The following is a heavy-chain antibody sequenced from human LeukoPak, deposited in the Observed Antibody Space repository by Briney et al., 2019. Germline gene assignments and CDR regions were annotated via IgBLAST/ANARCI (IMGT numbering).Heavy chain of an antibody. CDR1: GASISSGAYY. CDR3: ASSPNQYFIDY. J-gene: IGHJ4*02. D-gene: IGHD1-14*01. CDR2: IFYRGST. Sequence: PSETLSLTCTVSGASISSGAYYWSWIRQHPGKGLVSIGYIFYRGSTYYNPSLKSRLTISVDTSKNQFSLKLNSVADADTAVYYCASSPNQYFIDYWGQGALVTVSS. V-gene: IGHV4-31*03.